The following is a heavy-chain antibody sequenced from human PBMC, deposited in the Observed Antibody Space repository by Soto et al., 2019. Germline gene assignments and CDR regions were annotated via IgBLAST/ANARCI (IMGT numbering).Heavy chain of an antibody. V-gene: IGHV4-59*01. D-gene: IGHD6-19*01. CDR3: ARSVAVPGAHIDY. J-gene: IGHJ4*02. Sequence: SETLSLTCGVSGGSISGSYWSWIRQSPGKGLEWLGYVYYTGSTNYSPSLRSRVSISVDTSKNEFSLRLSSVTAADTAVYFCARSVAVPGAHIDYWGQGTQVTVSS. CDR1: GGSISGSY. CDR2: VYYTGST.